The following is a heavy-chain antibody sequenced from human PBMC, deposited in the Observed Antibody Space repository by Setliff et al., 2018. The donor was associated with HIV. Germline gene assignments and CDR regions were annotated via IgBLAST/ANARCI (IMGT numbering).Heavy chain of an antibody. CDR2: INPTGGST. J-gene: IGHJ3*02. Sequence: ASVKVSCKPSGYSFTNHYMHWVRQAPGQGLEWMGVINPTGGSTRNTQKSQGRVAMTRDTSTSTVYMELSSLGSEDTAVYYCASAGAWQRNALDIWGQGTMVTVSS. CDR3: ASAGAWQRNALDI. D-gene: IGHD5-12*01. V-gene: IGHV1-46*01. CDR1: GYSFTNHY.